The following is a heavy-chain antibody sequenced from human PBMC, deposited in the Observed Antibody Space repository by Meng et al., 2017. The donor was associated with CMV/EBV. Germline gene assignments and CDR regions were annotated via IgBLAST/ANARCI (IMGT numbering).Heavy chain of an antibody. Sequence: SETLSLTCTVSGGSISSSSYYGGWIRQPPGKGLEWIGSIYYSGSTYYNPSLKSRVTISVDTSKNQFSLKLSSVTAADTAVYYCARGRRAARPYDYWGQGTLVTVSS. D-gene: IGHD6-6*01. CDR2: IYYSGST. CDR1: GGSISSSSYY. CDR3: ARGRRAARPYDY. J-gene: IGHJ4*02. V-gene: IGHV4-39*07.